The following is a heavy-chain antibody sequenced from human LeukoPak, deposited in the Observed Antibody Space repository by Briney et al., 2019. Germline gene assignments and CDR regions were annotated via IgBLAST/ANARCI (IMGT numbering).Heavy chain of an antibody. D-gene: IGHD3-10*01. Sequence: GGSLRLSCAASGFTFSDYYMSWIRLAPGKGLQWVSSISSSGSATYYADSVRGRFTISRDTAKNSLYLQMNSLRAEDTAVYYCASHYGSGSYNYFDYWGQGTLVTVSS. J-gene: IGHJ4*02. CDR1: GFTFSDYY. CDR3: ASHYGSGSYNYFDY. V-gene: IGHV3-11*01. CDR2: ISSSGSAT.